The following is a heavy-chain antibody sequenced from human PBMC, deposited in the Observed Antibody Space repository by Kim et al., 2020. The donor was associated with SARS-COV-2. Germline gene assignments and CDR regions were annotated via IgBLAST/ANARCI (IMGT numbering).Heavy chain of an antibody. CDR2: INATQGTT. CDR3: AKDYFFNSASGSDDY. CDR1: GYTFSRSA. Sequence: ASVKVSCKASGYTFSRSAMHWVRQAPGQRLEWMGWINATQGTTKYSQNFQGRVTITRDTSASTAYMELSDLRSEDTAVYYCAKDYFFNSASGSDDYWSQGTLVTVSS. D-gene: IGHD3-10*01. V-gene: IGHV1-3*01. J-gene: IGHJ4*02.